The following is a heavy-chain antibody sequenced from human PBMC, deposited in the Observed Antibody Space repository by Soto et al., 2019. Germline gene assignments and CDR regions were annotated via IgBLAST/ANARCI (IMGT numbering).Heavy chain of an antibody. CDR2: IYYSGST. D-gene: IGHD2-21*02. J-gene: IGHJ5*02. Sequence: SETLSLTCTVSGGSISSGGYYWSWIRQHPGKGLEWIGYIYYSGSTYYNPSLKSRVTISVDTSKNQFSLKLSSVTAADTAVYYCASSYCGGDCYSNWFDPWGQGTLVTVS. CDR1: GGSISSGGYY. V-gene: IGHV4-31*03. CDR3: ASSYCGGDCYSNWFDP.